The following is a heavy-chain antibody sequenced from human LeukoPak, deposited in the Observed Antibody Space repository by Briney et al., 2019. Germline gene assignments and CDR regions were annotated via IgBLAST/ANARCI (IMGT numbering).Heavy chain of an antibody. Sequence: SETLSLTCAVYGGSFSGYYWSWIRQPPGKGLEWIGEINHSGSTNYNPSLKSRVTISVDTSKNQFSLRLSSVTAADTAVYYCARRQGSYWYLDLWGRGTLVTVSS. CDR3: ARRQGSYWYLDL. CDR1: GGSFSGYY. J-gene: IGHJ2*01. D-gene: IGHD1-26*01. V-gene: IGHV4-34*01. CDR2: INHSGST.